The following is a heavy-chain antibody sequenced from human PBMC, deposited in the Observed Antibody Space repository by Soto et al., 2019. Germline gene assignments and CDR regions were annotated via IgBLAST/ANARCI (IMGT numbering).Heavy chain of an antibody. Sequence: ASVKVSCKASGYTFTDYYMHWVRQAPGQGLEWMGWINPNSGATSYAQRFQGRVTMTRDTSISTAYMELRRLTSDDTAVYYCAREGGDIVQMVYALPWYWGQGTLVTVSS. CDR3: AREGGDIVQMVYALPWY. J-gene: IGHJ4*02. CDR2: INPNSGAT. V-gene: IGHV1-2*02. CDR1: GYTFTDYY. D-gene: IGHD2-8*01.